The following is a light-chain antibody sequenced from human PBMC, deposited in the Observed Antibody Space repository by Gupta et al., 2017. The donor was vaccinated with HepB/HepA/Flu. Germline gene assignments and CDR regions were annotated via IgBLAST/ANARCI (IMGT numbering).Light chain of an antibody. CDR3: SSYTISITVV. CDR2: DVS. V-gene: IGLV2-14*03. CDR1: SSDVGAYNY. J-gene: IGLJ2*01. Sequence: QSALTQPAYVSGSPGQSITIACTGTSSDVGAYNYVPWHQQHPDKAPKLMIYDVSNRPSGVSNRFSGSKSGNTSSLTISGLQAEDEADYYCSSYTISITVVFGGGTKLTVL.